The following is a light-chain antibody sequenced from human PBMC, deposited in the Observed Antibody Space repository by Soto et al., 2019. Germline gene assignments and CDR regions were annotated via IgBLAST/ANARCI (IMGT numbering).Light chain of an antibody. CDR1: QSIDSS. CDR2: HAS. Sequence: DVQMTQSPSTLSASLGDRVTMTCRASQSIDSSLAWYQQKPGKAPNLLIYHASSLESGVPSRFSGSGSGTEFTLTISGLQPDDFATYYCQQYNSYWTFGQGTKVDIK. V-gene: IGKV1-5*01. J-gene: IGKJ1*01. CDR3: QQYNSYWT.